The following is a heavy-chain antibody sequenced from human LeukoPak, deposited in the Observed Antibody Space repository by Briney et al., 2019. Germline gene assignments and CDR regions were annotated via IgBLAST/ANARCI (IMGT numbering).Heavy chain of an antibody. V-gene: IGHV1-2*02. D-gene: IGHD2-15*01. Sequence: ASVKVSCKASGYTFTGYYMHWVRQAPGQGLEWIGWINPNSGGTNYAQKFQGRVTMTRDTSISTAYMELSRLRSDDTAVYYCASSFCSGGSCYFYDFDIWGQGTMVTVSS. J-gene: IGHJ3*02. CDR2: INPNSGGT. CDR1: GYTFTGYY. CDR3: ASSFCSGGSCYFYDFDI.